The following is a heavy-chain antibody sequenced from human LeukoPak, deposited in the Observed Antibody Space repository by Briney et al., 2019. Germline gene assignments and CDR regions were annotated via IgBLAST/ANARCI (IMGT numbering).Heavy chain of an antibody. CDR3: ARDMGGSYYNWFDP. V-gene: IGHV1-2*05. Sequence: GASVNVPCKASGYTFTGYYMHWVRQAPGQGLEWMGRINPNSGGTNYAQKFQGRVTMTRDTSISTAYMELSRLRSDDMVVYYCARDMGGSYYNWFDPWGQGTLVTVSS. CDR1: GYTFTGYY. J-gene: IGHJ5*02. D-gene: IGHD1-26*01. CDR2: INPNSGGT.